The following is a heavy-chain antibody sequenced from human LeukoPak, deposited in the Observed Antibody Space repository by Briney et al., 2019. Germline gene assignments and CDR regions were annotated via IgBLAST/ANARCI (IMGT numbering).Heavy chain of an antibody. V-gene: IGHV1-18*01. CDR1: GYTFTNYG. Sequence: ASVKVSCKASGYTFTNYGISWLRQAPGQGPEWMGWISPYNGNTRYAQKLQGRVTMTTDTSTSTAHMELRSLRSDDTAVYYCARVECSSTSCYNVWFDPWGQGTLVSVPS. D-gene: IGHD2-2*02. CDR3: ARVECSSTSCYNVWFDP. CDR2: ISPYNGNT. J-gene: IGHJ5*02.